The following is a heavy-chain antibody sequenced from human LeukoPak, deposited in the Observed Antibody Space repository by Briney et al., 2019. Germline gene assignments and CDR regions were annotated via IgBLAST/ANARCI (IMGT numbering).Heavy chain of an antibody. Sequence: QTGGSLRLSCAASGFTFSSYAMSWVRQAPGKGLEWVSAISGSGGSTYYADSVKGRFTISRDNSKNTLYLQMNSLRAGDTAVYYCAKVPGGIVRSYYYGSGSYYRPQGYFDYWGQGTLVTVSS. J-gene: IGHJ4*02. V-gene: IGHV3-23*01. CDR2: ISGSGGST. CDR1: GFTFSSYA. CDR3: AKVPGGIVRSYYYGSGSYYRPQGYFDY. D-gene: IGHD3-10*01.